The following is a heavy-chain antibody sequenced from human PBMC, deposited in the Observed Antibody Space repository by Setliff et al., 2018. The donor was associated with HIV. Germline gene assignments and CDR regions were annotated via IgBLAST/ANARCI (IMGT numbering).Heavy chain of an antibody. Sequence: ASVKVSCKPSGLTFTGYYLHWVRQAPGQGLEWMGWINPNNGDTNYEQRFQGRVTMTRDTSITTVYMVLNRLTPGDTAVYYCASPYENNSGPDYWGQGTPVTVSS. CDR1: GLTFTGYY. CDR3: ASPYENNSGPDY. D-gene: IGHD7-27*01. J-gene: IGHJ4*02. CDR2: INPNNGDT. V-gene: IGHV1-2*02.